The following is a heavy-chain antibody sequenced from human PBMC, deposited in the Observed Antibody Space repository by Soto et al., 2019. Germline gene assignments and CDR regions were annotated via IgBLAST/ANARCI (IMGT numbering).Heavy chain of an antibody. Sequence: GESLKISCRTSGYRFTSYWIAWVRQMPGKGLEWMGIIFPSDSDTRYSPSFQGQVTISADRPTSTVFLQWASLQASDTAVYFCARKDKSGYFNWFDPWGQGTLVTVPQ. CDR2: IFPSDSDT. D-gene: IGHD3-22*01. CDR1: GYRFTSYW. V-gene: IGHV5-51*04. J-gene: IGHJ5*02. CDR3: ARKDKSGYFNWFDP.